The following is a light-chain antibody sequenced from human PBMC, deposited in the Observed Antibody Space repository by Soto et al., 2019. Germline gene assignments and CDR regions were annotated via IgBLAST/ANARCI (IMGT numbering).Light chain of an antibody. CDR1: KNDIGVYDF. J-gene: IGLJ2*01. Sequence: QSALTQPPSASGSPGQSVTISCTGTKNDIGVYDFVSWYQHHPGKAPRLIIYEVVQRPSGVPDRFSGSKSGNTASLTVSGLQAADEADYYCSGALTSHSDLVVFGGGTKVTVL. V-gene: IGLV2-8*01. CDR3: SGALTSHSDLVV. CDR2: EVV.